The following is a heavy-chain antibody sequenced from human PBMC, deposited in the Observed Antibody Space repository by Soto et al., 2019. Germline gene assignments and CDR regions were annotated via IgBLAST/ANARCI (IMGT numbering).Heavy chain of an antibody. V-gene: IGHV1-69*13. Sequence: SVKVSCKASGYSFENHVFNWVRQAPGQVLEWVGGIMPIIGTPTYAQKFQGRVTISADASTRTVYLELRSLRSDDTAVYYCARDLEFRDGNISHLDFWGQGTMVTVSS. CDR2: IMPIIGTP. CDR3: ARDLEFRDGNISHLDF. CDR1: GYSFENHV. D-gene: IGHD3-10*01. J-gene: IGHJ4*02.